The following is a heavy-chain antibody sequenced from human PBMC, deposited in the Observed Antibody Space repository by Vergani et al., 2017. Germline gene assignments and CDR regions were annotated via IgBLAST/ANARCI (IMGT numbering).Heavy chain of an antibody. Sequence: QVPLVESGGGVVQPGRSLRLSCAASGFTFNQYGMHWVRQAPGKGREWVEVTWYDGNNKQYADSVKGRFTISRDNYKSTMYLPMNSLRDDDTGVYYCARDLRLLYNRFDPWGQGTLVTVSS. D-gene: IGHD1-14*01. CDR2: TWYDGNNK. V-gene: IGHV3-33*01. J-gene: IGHJ5*02. CDR3: ARDLRLLYNRFDP. CDR1: GFTFNQYG.